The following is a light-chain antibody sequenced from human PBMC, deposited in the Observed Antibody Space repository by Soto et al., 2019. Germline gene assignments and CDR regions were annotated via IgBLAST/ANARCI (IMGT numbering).Light chain of an antibody. Sequence: DSQMTQSPSSLSASVGDIVTITCHASQDIKNYLNWYQQKSGKAPKLLIYDASDLETGVPSRFSGSGSGTDFTFTINSLQPEDIATYYCLQDYNYPRTFGQGTKVDIK. CDR2: DAS. CDR3: LQDYNYPRT. V-gene: IGKV1-33*01. J-gene: IGKJ1*01. CDR1: QDIKNY.